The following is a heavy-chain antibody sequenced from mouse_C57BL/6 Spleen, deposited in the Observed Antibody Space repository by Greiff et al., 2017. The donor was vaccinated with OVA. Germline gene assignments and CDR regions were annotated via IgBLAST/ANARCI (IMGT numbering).Heavy chain of an antibody. CDR3: TTSLFLFAY. J-gene: IGHJ3*01. V-gene: IGHV14-4*01. CDR1: GFNIKDDY. Sequence: VQLQQSGAELVRPGASVKLSCTASGFNIKDDYMPWVKQRPEQGLEWIGWIDPENGDTEYASKFQGKAAITADTSSNTAYLQLSSLTSEDTAVYYCTTSLFLFAYWGQGTLVTVSA. CDR2: IDPENGDT.